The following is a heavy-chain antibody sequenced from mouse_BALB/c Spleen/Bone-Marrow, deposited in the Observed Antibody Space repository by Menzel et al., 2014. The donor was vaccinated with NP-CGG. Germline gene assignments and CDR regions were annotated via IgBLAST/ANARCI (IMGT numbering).Heavy chain of an antibody. V-gene: IGHV1-7*01. CDR3: ATGYYFDY. CDR2: INPSTGYT. D-gene: IGHD4-1*01. J-gene: IGHJ2*01. Sequence: QVQLQQSGAELAKPGASVKMSCKASGYTFTGYWMHWVKQRPGQGLEWIGYINPSTGYTEYNQKFKDKATLTADKSSSTAYMQLSSLTSEDSAVYYCATGYYFDYWGQGTTLTVSS. CDR1: GYTFTGYW.